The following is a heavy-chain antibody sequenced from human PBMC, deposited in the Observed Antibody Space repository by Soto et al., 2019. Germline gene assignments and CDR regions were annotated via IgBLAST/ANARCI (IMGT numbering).Heavy chain of an antibody. Sequence: QVQLQESGPGLVKPSQTLSLTCTVSGGSTISSDYYWSWVRQPPGKGLEWIGYIHFSGITYYNPSLWRRVTMSVDTSKNQFSLNLTSVTAADTAVYYWARWNPTVVLTYFDSWGQGTLVTVSS. V-gene: IGHV4-30-4*01. CDR1: GGSTISSDYY. J-gene: IGHJ4*02. CDR3: ARWNPTVVLTYFDS. D-gene: IGHD2-21*02. CDR2: IHFSGIT.